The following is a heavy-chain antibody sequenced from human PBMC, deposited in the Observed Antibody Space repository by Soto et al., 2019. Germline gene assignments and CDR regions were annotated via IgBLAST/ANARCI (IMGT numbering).Heavy chain of an antibody. Sequence: PSETLSLTCAVYGGSFSGYYWSWIRQPPGKGLEWIGYIYYSGSTNYNPSLKSRVTISVDTSKNQFSLKLSSVTAADTAVYYCASTDWSGYSGGRFDPWGQGTLVTVSS. V-gene: IGHV4-59*01. CDR2: IYYSGST. CDR1: GGSFSGYY. D-gene: IGHD3-3*01. J-gene: IGHJ5*02. CDR3: ASTDWSGYSGGRFDP.